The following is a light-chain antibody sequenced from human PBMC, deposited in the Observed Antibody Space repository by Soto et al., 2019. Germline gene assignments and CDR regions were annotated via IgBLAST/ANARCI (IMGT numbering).Light chain of an antibody. CDR3: QQADSFPPIT. CDR2: GAS. CDR1: QDISTL. Sequence: DVKMSQSPASVSASIGETVTITCRASQDISTLLSWYQQKPGKAPKLLIYGASTLESGVPSRFSGRGSGTDFTLTISSLQPEDFATYFCQQADSFPPITFGQGTLLEIK. J-gene: IGKJ5*01. V-gene: IGKV1D-12*01.